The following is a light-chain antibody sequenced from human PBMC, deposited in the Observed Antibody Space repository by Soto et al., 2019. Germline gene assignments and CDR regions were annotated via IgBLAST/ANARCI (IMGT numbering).Light chain of an antibody. V-gene: IGKV3D-15*01. Sequence: EIVMPQSPATLSVSPGERATLSCRASQSVNIYLAWYQQKPGQAPRLLIFGASSRATGIPARFSGSGSGTEFNVTISSLQSEDFAVYFCQQYDDWLLLTFGGGTKVEIK. CDR3: QQYDDWLLLT. J-gene: IGKJ4*01. CDR1: QSVNIY. CDR2: GAS.